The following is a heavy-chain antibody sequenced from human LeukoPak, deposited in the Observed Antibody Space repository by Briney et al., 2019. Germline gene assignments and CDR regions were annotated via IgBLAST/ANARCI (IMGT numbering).Heavy chain of an antibody. CDR2: ISAYNGNT. CDR3: ARLAPFDPDPPSPAADEQSRIAAAAGDAFDI. Sequence: ASVKVSCKASGYTFTSYAMHWVRQAPGQRLEWMGWISAYNGNTNYAQKLQGRVTMTTDTSTSTAYMELRSLRSDDTAVYYCARLAPFDPDPPSPAADEQSRIAAAAGDAFDIWGQGTMVTVSS. CDR1: GYTFTSYA. V-gene: IGHV1-18*01. J-gene: IGHJ3*02. D-gene: IGHD6-13*01.